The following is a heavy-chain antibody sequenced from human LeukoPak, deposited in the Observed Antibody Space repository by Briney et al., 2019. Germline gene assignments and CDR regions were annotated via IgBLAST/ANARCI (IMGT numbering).Heavy chain of an antibody. J-gene: IGHJ4*02. Sequence: SETLSLTCTVSGGSISIISSSTYYWSWIRRPPGKGLEWIGEINHSGSTNYNPSLKSRVTISVDTSKNQFSLKLSSVTAADTAVYYCARGGYCSSTSCSVNVDFDYWGQGTLVTVSS. CDR3: ARGGYCSSTSCSVNVDFDY. CDR1: GGSISIISSSTYY. V-gene: IGHV4-39*07. D-gene: IGHD2-2*01. CDR2: INHSGST.